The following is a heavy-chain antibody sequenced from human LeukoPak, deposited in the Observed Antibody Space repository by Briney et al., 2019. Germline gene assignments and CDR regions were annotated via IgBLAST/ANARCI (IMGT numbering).Heavy chain of an antibody. D-gene: IGHD3-3*01. CDR1: GFIFGDYA. CDR2: ISYDGSKT. J-gene: IGHJ4*02. CDR3: ARGFNDFWSGSQLEY. V-gene: IGHV3-30-3*01. Sequence: SLTLTCAASGFIFGDYAMHWVRHAQGQGLQWLAVISYDGSKTYSADSVEGRFTIPRDNSKSTVYLEINSLRSEDTAIYYCARGFNDFWSGSQLEYWGQGTLVTVSS.